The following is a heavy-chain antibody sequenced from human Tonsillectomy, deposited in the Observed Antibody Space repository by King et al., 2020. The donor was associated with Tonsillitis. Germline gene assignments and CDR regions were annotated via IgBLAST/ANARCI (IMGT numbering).Heavy chain of an antibody. D-gene: IGHD6-13*01. J-gene: IGHJ4*02. CDR2: IRYDGSNK. CDR1: GFTFSSYG. Sequence: VQLVESGGGVVQPGGSLRLSCAASGFTFSSYGMHWVRQAPGKGLEWVAFIRYDGSNKYYADSVKGRFTISRDNSKKTLYLQMNSLRAEDTAVYYCAKGAAAGNFDYWGQGTLVTVSS. V-gene: IGHV3-30*02. CDR3: AKGAAAGNFDY.